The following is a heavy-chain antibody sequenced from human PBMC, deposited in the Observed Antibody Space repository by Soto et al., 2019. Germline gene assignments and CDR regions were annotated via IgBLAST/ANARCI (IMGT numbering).Heavy chain of an antibody. Sequence: GGSLRLSCRVSGFTFNNSGMHWVSQAPGKGLEWMAVISYDVSDKYYTDSVKGRVIISRDNSKKTLNLEMNSLRAEDTAIYYCVKDRVPGAYGNYYGMDVWGQGTTVTVSS. CDR2: ISYDVSDK. CDR3: VKDRVPGAYGNYYGMDV. J-gene: IGHJ6*02. V-gene: IGHV3-30*18. CDR1: GFTFNNSG. D-gene: IGHD5-12*01.